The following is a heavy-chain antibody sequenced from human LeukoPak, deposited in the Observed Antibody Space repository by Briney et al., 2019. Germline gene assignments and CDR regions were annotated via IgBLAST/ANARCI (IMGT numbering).Heavy chain of an antibody. CDR3: ARDPDSSAHFDY. Sequence: SGGSLRPSCAASGFTFSDYYMSWIRQAPGKGLEWVSYISSSGSTIYYADSVKGRFTISRDNAKNSLYLQMNSLRAEDTAVYYCARDPDSSAHFDYWGQGTLVTVSS. CDR2: ISSSGSTI. D-gene: IGHD3-22*01. V-gene: IGHV3-11*04. CDR1: GFTFSDYY. J-gene: IGHJ4*02.